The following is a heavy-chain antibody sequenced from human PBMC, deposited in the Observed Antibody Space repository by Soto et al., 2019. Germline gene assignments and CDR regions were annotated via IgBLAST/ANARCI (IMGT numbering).Heavy chain of an antibody. V-gene: IGHV3-30*18. J-gene: IGHJ6*03. Sequence: QVQLVESGGGVVQPGRSLRLSCAASGFTFSSYGMHWVRQAPGKGLEWVAVISYDGSNKYYADSVKGRFTISRDNSKNTLYLQMTSLRAEDTAVYYCAKDYSSAADYYYYYMDVWGKGTTVTVSS. D-gene: IGHD6-25*01. CDR2: ISYDGSNK. CDR3: AKDYSSAADYYYYYMDV. CDR1: GFTFSSYG.